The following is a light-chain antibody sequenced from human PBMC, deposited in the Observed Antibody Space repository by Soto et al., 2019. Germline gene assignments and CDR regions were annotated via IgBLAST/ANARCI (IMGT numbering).Light chain of an antibody. J-gene: IGKJ1*01. V-gene: IGKV3-11*01. Sequence: EIVLTQSPATLSLSPGERATLSCRASQSVSSYLAWFQQKPGQAPRLLIYDASNRATGIPARFSGSGSGTDFTLTISSLEPEDFVKYYCHQGSSCPRMFGQGTRVEIK. CDR3: HQGSSCPRM. CDR1: QSVSSY. CDR2: DAS.